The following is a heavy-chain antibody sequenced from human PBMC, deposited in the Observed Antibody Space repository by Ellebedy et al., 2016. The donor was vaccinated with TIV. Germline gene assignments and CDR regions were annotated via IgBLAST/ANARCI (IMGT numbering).Heavy chain of an antibody. Sequence: ASVKVSCKVSGYTLTELSMHWVRQAPGKGLEWMGGFDPEDGETIYAQKFQGRVTMTEDTSTDTAYMELSSLRSEDTAVYYCATVGRLTLAFDYWGQGTLVTVSS. CDR3: ATVGRLTLAFDY. CDR1: GYTLTELS. D-gene: IGHD3-10*01. V-gene: IGHV1-24*01. CDR2: FDPEDGET. J-gene: IGHJ4*02.